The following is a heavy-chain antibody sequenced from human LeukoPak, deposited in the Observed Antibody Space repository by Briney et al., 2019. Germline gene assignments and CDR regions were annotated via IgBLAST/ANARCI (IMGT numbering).Heavy chain of an antibody. D-gene: IGHD2-2*01. CDR2: ISGSGGST. CDR3: AKASSGYCSSTSCSKGFDY. V-gene: IGHV3-23*01. J-gene: IGHJ4*02. Sequence: GGSLRLSCAASGFTFSSYAMSWVRQAPGKGLEWVSAISGSGGSTYYADSVKGRFTISRDNSKNTLYLQMNSLRAEDTAVYYCAKASSGYCSSTSCSKGFDYWGQGTLVTVSS. CDR1: GFTFSSYA.